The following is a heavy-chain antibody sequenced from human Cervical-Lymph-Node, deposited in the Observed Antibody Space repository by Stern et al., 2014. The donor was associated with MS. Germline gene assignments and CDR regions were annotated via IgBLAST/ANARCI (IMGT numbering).Heavy chain of an antibody. V-gene: IGHV1-18*01. Sequence: VHLVESGAEVKKPGASVKVSCKASGYTFRNYVLNWVRQAPGQGLEWMGWISAYNGNTKYSQKLQGRVTMTTDTSTAYMELRSLRSDDTAVYYCAREDDYRNYFDYWGQGTLVTVSS. CDR1: GYTFRNYV. D-gene: IGHD4-11*01. J-gene: IGHJ4*02. CDR2: ISAYNGNT. CDR3: AREDDYRNYFDY.